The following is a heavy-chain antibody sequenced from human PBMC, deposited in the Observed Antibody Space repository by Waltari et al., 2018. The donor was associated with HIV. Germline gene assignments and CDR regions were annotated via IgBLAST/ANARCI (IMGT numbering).Heavy chain of an antibody. D-gene: IGHD2-2*01. V-gene: IGHV1-2*02. CDR2: INPKSGGT. J-gene: IGHJ6*02. CDR1: GYTFTENY. Sequence: QVELVQSGAEVKKPGASVKVSCKASGYTFTENYIHWVRPAPGHGLEWMGWINPKSGGTKHAQKFQGRVTMTRDTSMSTVYMEVSRLTSDDTAVYYCARGGASTTPRDYNYYGLDVWGQGTTVTVSS. CDR3: ARGGASTTPRDYNYYGLDV.